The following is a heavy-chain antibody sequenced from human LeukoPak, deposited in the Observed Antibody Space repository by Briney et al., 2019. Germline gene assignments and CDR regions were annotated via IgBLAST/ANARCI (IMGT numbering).Heavy chain of an antibody. CDR2: FDPEDGET. Sequence: ASVKVSCKVSGYTLTELSMHWVRQAPGKWLEWMGGFDPEDGETIYAQKFQGRVTMTEDTSTDTAYMELSSLRSEDTAVYYCATAGPSSWGFDYWGQGTLVTVSS. J-gene: IGHJ4*02. V-gene: IGHV1-24*01. D-gene: IGHD6-13*01. CDR1: GYTLTELS. CDR3: ATAGPSSWGFDY.